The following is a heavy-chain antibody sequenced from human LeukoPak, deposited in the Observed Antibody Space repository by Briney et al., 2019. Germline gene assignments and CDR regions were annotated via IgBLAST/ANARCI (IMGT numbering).Heavy chain of an antibody. Sequence: PVASVKVSCTASGFTFTGYDINWVRQATGPGLEWMGWMNPNSGKTGYAQTVQGRVTMTRNNSISTAYMELSSLRSEDTAVYYCERRPTYYDILAGCDDRGYYYYMDVWGKGTTVTVSS. CDR3: ERRPTYYDILAGCDDRGYYYYMDV. V-gene: IGHV1-8*01. CDR2: MNPNSGKT. CDR1: GFTFTGYD. J-gene: IGHJ6*03. D-gene: IGHD3-9*01.